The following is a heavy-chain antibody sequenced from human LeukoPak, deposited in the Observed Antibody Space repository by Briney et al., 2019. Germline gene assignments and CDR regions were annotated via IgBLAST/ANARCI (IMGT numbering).Heavy chain of an antibody. CDR2: IRRKTDGGTA. CDR3: ISGFCSSASCYA. D-gene: IGHD2-2*01. Sequence: WGSLRLSCEASGFTFTNAWMGWVRQAPGKGPEWVGRIRRKTDGGTADYAAPVMGRFTISRDDSNNTLYLQMNSLKTEDTAVYYCISGFCSSASCYAWGRGTLVIVSS. CDR1: GFTFTNAW. J-gene: IGHJ4*02. V-gene: IGHV3-15*01.